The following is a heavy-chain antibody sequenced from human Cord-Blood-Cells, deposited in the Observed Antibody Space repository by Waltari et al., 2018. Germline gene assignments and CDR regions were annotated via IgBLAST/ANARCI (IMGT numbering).Heavy chain of an antibody. V-gene: IGHV1-46*01. Sequence: QVQLVPSGAEVKKPGASVKVSCKASGYTFTRYYMHWVRQAPGHGLEWVGIINPRGGSTSYEQKFQGRVTITRDTSTSTVYMELSSLRSEDTAVYYCAGGSYFNWFDPWGQGTLVTVSS. J-gene: IGHJ5*02. CDR3: AGGSYFNWFDP. CDR2: INPRGGST. CDR1: GYTFTRYY. D-gene: IGHD1-26*01.